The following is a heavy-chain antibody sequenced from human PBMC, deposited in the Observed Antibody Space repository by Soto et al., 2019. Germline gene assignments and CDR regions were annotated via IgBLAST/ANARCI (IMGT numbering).Heavy chain of an antibody. D-gene: IGHD4-17*01. V-gene: IGHV3-23*01. CDR3: ARPVTTGLYYYYGMDV. CDR1: GFTFSSYA. J-gene: IGHJ6*02. Sequence: GGSLRLSCAASGFTFSSYAMSWVRQAPGKGLEWVPAISGSGGSTYYADSVKGRFTISRDNSKNTLYLQMNSLRAEDTAVYYCARPVTTGLYYYYGMDVWGQGTTVTVSS. CDR2: ISGSGGST.